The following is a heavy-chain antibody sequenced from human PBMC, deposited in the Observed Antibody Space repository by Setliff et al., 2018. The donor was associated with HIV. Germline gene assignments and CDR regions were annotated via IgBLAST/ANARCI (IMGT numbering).Heavy chain of an antibody. J-gene: IGHJ4*02. D-gene: IGHD5-12*01. CDR3: ARLGDSGYDFRGYFDY. Sequence: PSETLSLTCSVSGDSITSSSSSHYWGWIRQPPGKGLEWLANVYYSGGTYYNPSLNSRVTISVDTSRNQFSLKLTSVTAADTALYFCARLGDSGYDFRGYFDYWGQGKLVTVSS. CDR1: GDSITSSSSSHY. CDR2: VYYSGGT. V-gene: IGHV4-39*01.